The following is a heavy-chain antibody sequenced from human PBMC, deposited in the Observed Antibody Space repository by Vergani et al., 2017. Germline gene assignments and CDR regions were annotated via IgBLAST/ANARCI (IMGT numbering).Heavy chain of an antibody. J-gene: IGHJ4*02. D-gene: IGHD3-9*01. CDR2: IYHSGST. V-gene: IGHV4-30-2*02. Sequence: QLQLQESGSGLVKPSQTLSLTCAVSGGSISSGGYSWSWIRQPPGKGLEWIGYIYHSGSTNYNPSLKSRVTISVDTSKNQFSLKLSSVTAADTAVYYCATTTYYDILTGYYPQLDYWGQGTLVTVSS. CDR1: GGSISSGGYS. CDR3: ATTTYYDILTGYYPQLDY.